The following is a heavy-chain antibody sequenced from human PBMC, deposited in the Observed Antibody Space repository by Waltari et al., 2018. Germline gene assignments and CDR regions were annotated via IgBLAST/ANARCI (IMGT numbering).Heavy chain of an antibody. CDR2: IYYSGST. V-gene: IGHV4-39*07. Sequence: QLQLQESVPGLVTPSETLSLTCTVSGGSITRSTYYWGWIRQPPGKGLEWIGSIYYSGSTYYNPSLKSRVTISVDTSKNQFSLKLSSVTAADTAVYYCARFGDSSGYYPADYWGQGTLVTVSS. J-gene: IGHJ4*02. CDR1: GGSITRSTYY. D-gene: IGHD3-22*01. CDR3: ARFGDSSGYYPADY.